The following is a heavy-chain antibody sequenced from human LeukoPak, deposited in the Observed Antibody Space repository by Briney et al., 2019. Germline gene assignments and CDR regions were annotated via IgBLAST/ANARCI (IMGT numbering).Heavy chain of an antibody. CDR3: ASGPSKYYYYYGMDV. CDR1: GGSISSGGYY. V-gene: IGHV4-31*03. J-gene: IGHJ6*02. Sequence: SQTLSLTCTVSGGSISSGGYYWSWIRQHPGKGLEWIGYIYYSGSTYYNPSLKSRVTISVDTSKNQFSLKLSSVTAADTAVHYCASGPSKYYYYYGMDVWGQGTTVTVSS. CDR2: IYYSGST.